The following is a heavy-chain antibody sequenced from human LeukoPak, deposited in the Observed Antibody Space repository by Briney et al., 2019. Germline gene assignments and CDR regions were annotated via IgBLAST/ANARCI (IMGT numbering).Heavy chain of an antibody. Sequence: SETLPLTCTVSGGSISSYYWSWIRQPPGKGLEWIGYIYYSGSTNYNPSLKSRVTISVDTSKNQFSLKLSSVTAADTAVYYCARGLVPYYFDYWGQGTLVTVSS. J-gene: IGHJ4*02. D-gene: IGHD4/OR15-4a*01. CDR1: GGSISSYY. CDR3: ARGLVPYYFDY. CDR2: IYYSGST. V-gene: IGHV4-59*01.